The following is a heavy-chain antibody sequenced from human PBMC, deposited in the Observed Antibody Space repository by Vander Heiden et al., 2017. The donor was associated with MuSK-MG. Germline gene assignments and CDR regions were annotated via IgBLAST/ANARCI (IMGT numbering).Heavy chain of an antibody. CDR1: GFPFRSYG. D-gene: IGHD3-16*01. CDR2: IRSDGNDK. V-gene: IGHV3-30*02. Sequence: QVRLVESGGGVVQPGGSLRLSCSASGFPFRSYGMHWVRQTPGKGLEWVAFIRSDGNDKYYADSVKGRFTISRDNSMIAVSLQMSNLRADDTAVYYCAKDGGHNAPWGFDYWGQGTLVTVPS. J-gene: IGHJ4*02. CDR3: AKDGGHNAPWGFDY.